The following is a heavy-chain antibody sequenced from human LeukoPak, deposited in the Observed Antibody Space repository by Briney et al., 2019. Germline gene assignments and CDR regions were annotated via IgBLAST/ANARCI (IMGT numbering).Heavy chain of an antibody. Sequence: PGRSLRLSCAASGFTFDDYAMHWVRQAPGKGLEWVSGISWNSGSIGYADSVKGRSTISRDNAKNSLYLQMNSLRAEDTALYYCAKDCGYSSSWYPGGYGMDVWGQGTTVTVSS. CDR2: ISWNSGSI. V-gene: IGHV3-9*01. J-gene: IGHJ6*02. CDR3: AKDCGYSSSWYPGGYGMDV. D-gene: IGHD6-13*01. CDR1: GFTFDDYA.